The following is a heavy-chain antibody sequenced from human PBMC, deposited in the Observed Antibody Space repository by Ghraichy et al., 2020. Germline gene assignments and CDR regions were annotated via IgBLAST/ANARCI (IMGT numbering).Heavy chain of an antibody. V-gene: IGHV4-4*09. D-gene: IGHD1-7*01. CDR3: ARLRYNWNSFHGMDV. CDR2: IYTSGST. Sequence: SETLSLTCTVSGGSISSYYWSWIRQPPGMELEWIGYIYTSGSTNYNPSLKSRVTISVDTSKNQFSLKLSSVTAADTAVYYCARLRYNWNSFHGMDVWGQGTTVTVSS. J-gene: IGHJ6*02. CDR1: GGSISSYY.